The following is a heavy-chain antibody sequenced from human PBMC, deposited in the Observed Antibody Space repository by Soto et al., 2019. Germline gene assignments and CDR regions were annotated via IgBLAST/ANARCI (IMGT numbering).Heavy chain of an antibody. CDR3: ARQASGYYYGWFDP. CDR2: IFYSWGT. D-gene: IGHD3-22*01. CDR1: GGSILDSTYY. V-gene: IGHV4-39*01. Sequence: QLLLQESGPGLVKPSETLSLTCTVSGGSILDSTYYWAWIRQSPGKGLEWIGTIFYSWGTFYTPSLKSRVTMSVDTSNTQFSLKLSSVTAADTAVYYCARQASGYYYGWFDPWGQGTLVTVSS. J-gene: IGHJ5*02.